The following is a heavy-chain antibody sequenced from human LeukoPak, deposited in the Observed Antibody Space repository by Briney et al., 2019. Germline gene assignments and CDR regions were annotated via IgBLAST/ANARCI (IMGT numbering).Heavy chain of an antibody. D-gene: IGHD6-25*01. CDR1: GGSISNYY. CDR2: IYGSGSP. V-gene: IGHV4-59*08. J-gene: IGHJ3*02. CDR3: ARHFFVGSEDAFDI. Sequence: PSESLSLTCTVSGGSISNYYWSWIRQPPGKGLEWIGYIYGSGSPRYSPSLKSRVTISLDTSENQFSLKVTSVTAADTAVYYCARHFFVGSEDAFDIWGQGTMVTVSS.